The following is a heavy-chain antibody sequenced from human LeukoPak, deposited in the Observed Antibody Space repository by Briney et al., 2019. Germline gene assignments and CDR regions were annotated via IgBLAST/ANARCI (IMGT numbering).Heavy chain of an antibody. Sequence: PGGSLRLSCPASGFTLSSYSMNWVRQAPGKGLEWVSSFGSSSSSIYYADSVNGRFTISRDNANNSLYLQMNSLRAQDTAVYYCAREVAEGFDYWGQGTLVTVSS. CDR3: AREVAEGFDY. J-gene: IGHJ4*02. CDR1: GFTLSSYS. V-gene: IGHV3-21*01. CDR2: FGSSSSSI.